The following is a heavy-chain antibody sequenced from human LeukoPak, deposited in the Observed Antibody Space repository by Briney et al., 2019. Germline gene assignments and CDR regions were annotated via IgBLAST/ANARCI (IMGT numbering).Heavy chain of an antibody. CDR2: IKHSGST. CDR1: GGSFSGYY. Sequence: SETLSLTCAVYGGSFSGYYWSWIRQPPGKGLEWIGEIKHSGSTNYNPSLKSRVTISVDTSKNQFSLKLSSVTAADTAVYYCASYSSNYAYYYYYMDVWGKGTTVTVSS. J-gene: IGHJ6*03. CDR3: ASYSSNYAYYYYYMDV. V-gene: IGHV4-34*01. D-gene: IGHD4-11*01.